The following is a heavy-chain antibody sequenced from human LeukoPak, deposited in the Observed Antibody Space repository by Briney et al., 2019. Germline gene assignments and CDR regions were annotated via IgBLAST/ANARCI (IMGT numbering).Heavy chain of an antibody. CDR2: ISYDGSNK. D-gene: IGHD4-17*01. J-gene: IGHJ4*02. V-gene: IGHV3-30*19. CDR1: GFTFSSYA. Sequence: GGSLRLSCAASGFTFSSYAMSWVRQAPGKGLEWVAVISYDGSNKYYADSVKGRFTISRDNSKNTLYLQMNSLRAEDTAVYYCDTRLRVDYWGQGTLVTVSS. CDR3: DTRLRVDY.